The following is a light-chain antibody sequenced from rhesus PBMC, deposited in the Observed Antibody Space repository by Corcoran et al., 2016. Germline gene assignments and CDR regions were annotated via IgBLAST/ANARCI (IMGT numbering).Light chain of an antibody. CDR1: QSISSW. J-gene: IGKJ2*01. V-gene: IGKV1-22*01. CDR2: KAS. CDR3: QQYSSSPYS. Sequence: DIQMTQSPSSLSASVGDTVTITCRASQSISSWVAWYQQKPGKAPKLLIDKASTLQSGVPSRFSGSGSWTDFTLTISSLQSEDFATYYCQQYSSSPYSFGQGTKVEIK.